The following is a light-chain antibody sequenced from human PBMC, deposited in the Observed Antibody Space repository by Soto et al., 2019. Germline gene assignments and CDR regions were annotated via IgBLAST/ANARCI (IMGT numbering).Light chain of an antibody. V-gene: IGLV2-14*01. CDR3: SSYTSSSTYV. CDR1: SSDVGGYNY. Sequence: QSVLTQPASVSGSPGQSIAISCTGASSDVGGYNYVSWYQQHPGKAPRLMIYDVSNRPSGVSDRFSGSKSGNTASLTNPGLQAEDEAEYYCSSYTSSSTYVFGTGTKVTVL. J-gene: IGLJ1*01. CDR2: DVS.